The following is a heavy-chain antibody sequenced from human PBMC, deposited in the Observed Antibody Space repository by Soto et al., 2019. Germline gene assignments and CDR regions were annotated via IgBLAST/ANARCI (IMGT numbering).Heavy chain of an antibody. D-gene: IGHD2-2*01. Sequence: QPGGSLRLSCAASGVSFSNYAMTWVRQAPGKGLEWVSVISGRGGTTPYAGSVKGRFAISRDNSKNTLYLQMNRLRAEDTALYYCALRYCTRTTCPPLQSYFYMDVWGKGTTVTVSS. CDR3: ALRYCTRTTCPPLQSYFYMDV. CDR1: GVSFSNYA. V-gene: IGHV3-23*01. J-gene: IGHJ6*03. CDR2: ISGRGGTT.